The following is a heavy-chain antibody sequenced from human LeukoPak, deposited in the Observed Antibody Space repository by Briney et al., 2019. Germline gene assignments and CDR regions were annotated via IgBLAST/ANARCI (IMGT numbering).Heavy chain of an antibody. CDR3: ARDRPSAPALMTYYYYYMDV. J-gene: IGHJ6*03. Sequence: ASVKVSCKASGYTFTGYYMHWVRQAPGQGLEWMGWINPNSGGTNYAQKFQGRVTMTRDTSISTAYMELSRLRSDDTAVYYCARDRPSAPALMTYYYYYMDVWGKGTTVTVSS. V-gene: IGHV1-2*02. CDR2: INPNSGGT. CDR1: GYTFTGYY. D-gene: IGHD2-2*01.